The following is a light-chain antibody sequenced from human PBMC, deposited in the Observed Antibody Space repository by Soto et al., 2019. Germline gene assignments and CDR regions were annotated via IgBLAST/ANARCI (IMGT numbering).Light chain of an antibody. V-gene: IGLV2-14*01. Sequence: QCALTQPASVSGSPGQSITISCTGTSSDVGGYNYVSWYQQHPGKAPKLMVYDVTNRPSGVSNRFSGSKSGNTASLTISGLQAEDEADYYCSSYTGSTTLGVFGTGTKVTVL. CDR3: SSYTGSTTLGV. CDR1: SSDVGGYNY. J-gene: IGLJ1*01. CDR2: DVT.